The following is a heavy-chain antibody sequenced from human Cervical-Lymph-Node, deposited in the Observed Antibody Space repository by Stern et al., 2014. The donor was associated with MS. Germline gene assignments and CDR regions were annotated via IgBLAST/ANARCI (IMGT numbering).Heavy chain of an antibody. Sequence: QITLKESGPTLVKPTQTLTLTCTLTGLSHNSSGVGVSWIRQTPGKALEWLALVFWDDEKHYSPSLKGRLTITKDNSKGQVILTMTNMDPVDTATYYCVHDEGHWGRGILVTVSS. CDR2: VFWDDEK. CDR1: GLSHNSSGVG. V-gene: IGHV2-5*02. J-gene: IGHJ4*02. CDR3: VHDEGH.